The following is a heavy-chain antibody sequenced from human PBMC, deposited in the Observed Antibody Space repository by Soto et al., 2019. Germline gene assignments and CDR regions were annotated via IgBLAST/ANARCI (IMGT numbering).Heavy chain of an antibody. V-gene: IGHV4-61*01. CDR3: ARDFAYFDS. D-gene: IGHD3-3*01. CDR2: VYHTGRT. Sequence: SETLSLTCTVSGGSFKSGSYSWSWIRQPPGKGLEWIGYVYHTGRTSYNPSLKSRVSISMDRSKNKFSLNLDSVTAADTAVYFCARDFAYFDSWGQGTLVTVSS. J-gene: IGHJ4*02. CDR1: GGSFKSGSYS.